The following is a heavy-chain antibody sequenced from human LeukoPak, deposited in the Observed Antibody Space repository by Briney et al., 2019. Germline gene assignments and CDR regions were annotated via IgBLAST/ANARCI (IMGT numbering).Heavy chain of an antibody. Sequence: PSETLSLTCAVYGGSFSGYYWSWIRQPPGKGLEWIGEINHSGSTNYNPSLKSRVTISVDTSKNQFSLKLSSVTAADTAVYYCAICDSSGYYLWWGQGTLVTVSS. CDR1: GGSFSGYY. CDR2: INHSGST. CDR3: AICDSSGYYLW. J-gene: IGHJ4*02. D-gene: IGHD3-22*01. V-gene: IGHV4-34*01.